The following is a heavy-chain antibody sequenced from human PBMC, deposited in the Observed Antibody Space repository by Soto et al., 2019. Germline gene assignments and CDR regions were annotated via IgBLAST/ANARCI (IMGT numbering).Heavy chain of an antibody. CDR2: VYYSGST. CDR1: GGLISSGTYY. J-gene: IGHJ4*02. CDR3: ARQEGYDVLSGFYLYYVDY. D-gene: IGHD3-3*01. V-gene: IGHV4-39*01. Sequence: PSETLSLTCTVSGGLISSGTYYWGWIRQPPGKGLEWIGSVYYSGSTYYNPSLKSRVTISVDTSKNQFSLKLIAVTAADTAMYYCARQEGYDVLSGFYLYYVDYWGQGTPVTVSS.